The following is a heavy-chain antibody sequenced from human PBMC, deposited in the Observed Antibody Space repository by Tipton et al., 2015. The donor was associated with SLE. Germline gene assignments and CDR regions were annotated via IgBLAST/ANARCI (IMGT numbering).Heavy chain of an antibody. V-gene: IGHV4-59*02. J-gene: IGHJ3*02. D-gene: IGHD6-25*01. Sequence: TLSLTCTVSGGSVSSYYWSWIRQPPGKGLEWIGYIYYSGSTSYNPSLKSRVTISVDTSKNQFSLKLSSVTAADTAAYYCARVGLIAAAKTFDIWGQGTMVTVSS. CDR3: ARVGLIAAAKTFDI. CDR1: GGSVSSYY. CDR2: IYYSGST.